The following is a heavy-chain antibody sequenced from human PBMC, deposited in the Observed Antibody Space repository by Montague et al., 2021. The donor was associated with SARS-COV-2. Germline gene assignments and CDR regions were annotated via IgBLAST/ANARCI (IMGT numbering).Heavy chain of an antibody. Sequence: SLRLSCAASGFTFSSYAMSWVRQAPGKGLEWVSGISGSGGNTYYADSVKGRFTISRDNSKNTLYLQMNSLRAEDTAVYYCVSLGCCSGSRCYYGDFWGQGTLVTVSS. CDR1: GFTFSSYA. CDR2: ISGSGGNT. J-gene: IGHJ4*02. V-gene: IGHV3-23*01. CDR3: VSLGCCSGSRCYYGDF. D-gene: IGHD2-15*01.